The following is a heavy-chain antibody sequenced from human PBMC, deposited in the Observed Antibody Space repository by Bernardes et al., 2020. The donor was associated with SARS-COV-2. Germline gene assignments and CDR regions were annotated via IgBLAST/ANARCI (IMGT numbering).Heavy chain of an antibody. Sequence: GWSLRLSCAASGFTFSSYWMSWVRQAPGKGLEWVANIKQDASEKYFVDSVKGRFAISRDNGQNSLYLQMNSLRAEDTAVYYCARDQIMDVWGQGTTVTVSS. J-gene: IGHJ6*02. CDR3: ARDQIMDV. V-gene: IGHV3-7*01. CDR2: IKQDASEK. CDR1: GFTFSSYW.